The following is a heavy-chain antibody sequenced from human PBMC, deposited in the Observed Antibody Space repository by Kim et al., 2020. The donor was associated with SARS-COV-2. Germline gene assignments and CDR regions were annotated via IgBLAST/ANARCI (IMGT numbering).Heavy chain of an antibody. J-gene: IGHJ6*02. CDR1: GFTFSSYA. Sequence: GGSLRLSCSASGFTFSSYAMHWVRQAPGKGLEYVSAISSNGGSTYYADSVKGRFTISRDNSKNTLYLQMSSLRAEDTAVYYCVKKGSIVVVPAAMLPYYYGMDVWGQGTTVTVSS. D-gene: IGHD2-2*01. CDR3: VKKGSIVVVPAAMLPYYYGMDV. V-gene: IGHV3-64D*09. CDR2: ISSNGGST.